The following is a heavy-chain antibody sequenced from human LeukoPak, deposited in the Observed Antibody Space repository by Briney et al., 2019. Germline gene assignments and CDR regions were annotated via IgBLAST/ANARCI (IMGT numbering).Heavy chain of an antibody. CDR2: IYYSGST. D-gene: IGHD2-2*02. CDR3: ARGLVVVPAAILGWFDP. CDR1: GGSISSYY. Sequence: SETLSLTCTVSGGSISSYYWSWIRQPPGKGLEWIGYIYYSGSTNYNPSLKSRVTISVDTSKNRFSLKLSSVTAADTAVYYCARGLVVVPAAILGWFDPWGQGTLVTVSS. V-gene: IGHV4-59*01. J-gene: IGHJ5*02.